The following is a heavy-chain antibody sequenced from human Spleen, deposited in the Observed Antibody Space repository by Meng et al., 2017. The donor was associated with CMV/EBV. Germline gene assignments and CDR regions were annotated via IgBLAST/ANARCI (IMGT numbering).Heavy chain of an antibody. D-gene: IGHD2-2*01. CDR1: GFTFSVYS. J-gene: IGHJ6*02. V-gene: IGHV3-21*01. Sequence: GESLKISCAASGFTFSVYSMHWVRQAPGKGLEWVSSISSSSSFIYYADSVKGRFTISRDNAQNSLYLQMNSLRAEDTAVYYCARDSFQRYCSSTSCPTYYGMDVWGQGTTVTVSS. CDR2: ISSSSSFI. CDR3: ARDSFQRYCSSTSCPTYYGMDV.